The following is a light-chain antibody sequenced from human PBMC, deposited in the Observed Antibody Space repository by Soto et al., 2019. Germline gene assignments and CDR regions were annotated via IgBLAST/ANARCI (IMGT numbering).Light chain of an antibody. CDR1: QGISSF. CDR2: DAS. J-gene: IGKJ1*01. V-gene: IGKV1-16*01. CDR3: QQYHSYPAS. Sequence: DIQMTQSPSSLSASVGDRVTITCRASQGISSFLAWFQQKPGKAPKSLIYDASTLQSGVSSRFSGSGSDTHFTLTISSLQPEDFATYYCQQYHSYPASSGQGTKVEIK.